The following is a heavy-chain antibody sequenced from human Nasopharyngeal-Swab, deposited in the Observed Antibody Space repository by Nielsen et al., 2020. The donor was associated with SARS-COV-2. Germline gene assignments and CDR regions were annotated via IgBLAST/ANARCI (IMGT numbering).Heavy chain of an antibody. CDR3: AREHPTTRASDY. CDR2: INPNSGAT. CDR1: GYTFTGYY. V-gene: IGHV1-2*06. J-gene: IGHJ4*02. D-gene: IGHD4-11*01. Sequence: ASVKVSCKISGYTFTGYYIQWVRQAPGQGLEWMGRINPNSGATKSAQRFQGRVTMTSDTSISTAYMDLSSLTSDDTALYYCAREHPTTRASDYWGQGTLVTVSS.